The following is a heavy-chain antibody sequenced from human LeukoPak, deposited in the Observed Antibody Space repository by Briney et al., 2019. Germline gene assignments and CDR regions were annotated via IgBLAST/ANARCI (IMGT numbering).Heavy chain of an antibody. J-gene: IGHJ3*02. Sequence: SETLSLTCAVCGGSFSGYYWSWIRQPPGKGLEWIGEINHSGSTNYNPSLKSRVSISVDTSKNQFSLRLSSVTAADTAVYYCARELYSSGYHDAFDIWGQWTMVTISS. CDR2: INHSGST. D-gene: IGHD3-22*01. CDR3: ARELYSSGYHDAFDI. V-gene: IGHV4-34*01. CDR1: GGSFSGYY.